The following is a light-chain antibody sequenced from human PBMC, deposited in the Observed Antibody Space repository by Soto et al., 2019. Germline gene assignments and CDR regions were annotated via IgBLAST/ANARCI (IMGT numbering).Light chain of an antibody. Sequence: QSALTQPASVSGSPGQSITIACTGTIRDVGSYNLVSWYQQRPGEAPKLIISEVRNRPSGISYRFTGSKSGNTASLTISGLQTEDEADYYCSSITRSSTSVFGTGTKLTVL. J-gene: IGLJ1*01. V-gene: IGLV2-14*01. CDR1: IRDVGSYNL. CDR2: EVR. CDR3: SSITRSSTSV.